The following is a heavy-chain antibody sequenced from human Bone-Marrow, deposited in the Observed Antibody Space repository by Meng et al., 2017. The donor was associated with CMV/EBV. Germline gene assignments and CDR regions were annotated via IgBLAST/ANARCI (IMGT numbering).Heavy chain of an antibody. J-gene: IGHJ4*02. Sequence: GESLKISCAASGFTFSNYGIHWVRQAPGKGLEWVAFIRHDGSKKYYADSVKGRFTISRDNSENMVYVQMNSLRAEDTAVYYCAKGYYGSGSNPIDYWGQGTLVTVSS. V-gene: IGHV3-30*02. CDR3: AKGYYGSGSNPIDY. CDR2: IRHDGSKK. D-gene: IGHD3-10*01. CDR1: GFTFSNYG.